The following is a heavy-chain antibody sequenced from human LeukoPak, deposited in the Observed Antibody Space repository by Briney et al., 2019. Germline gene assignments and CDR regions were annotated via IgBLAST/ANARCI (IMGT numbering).Heavy chain of an antibody. D-gene: IGHD6-19*01. V-gene: IGHV3-30*02. CDR2: IRYDESRT. J-gene: IGHJ4*02. CDR1: GFRFSSYG. Sequence: GGSLRLSCAASGFRFSSYGMHWVRQAPGKGLEWVSCIRYDESRTFYGDSVKGRFIISRDDSKNTVYLHMHSLRTEDTAVYYCARPLVTTVAGTYYFDYWGQGTLVTVSS. CDR3: ARPLVTTVAGTYYFDY.